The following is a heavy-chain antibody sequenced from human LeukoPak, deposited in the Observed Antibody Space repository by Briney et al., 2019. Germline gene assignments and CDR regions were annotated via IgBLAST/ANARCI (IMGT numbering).Heavy chain of an antibody. CDR3: ARCRNYYGSGKGFVDY. D-gene: IGHD3-10*01. CDR2: ISAYNGNT. CDR1: GYTLTELS. J-gene: IGHJ4*02. Sequence: ASVKVSCKVSGYTLTELSMHWVRQAPGQGLEWMGWISAYNGNTNYAQKLQGRVTMTTDTSTSTAYMELRSLRSDDTAVYYCARCRNYYGSGKGFVDYWGQGTLVTVSS. V-gene: IGHV1-18*01.